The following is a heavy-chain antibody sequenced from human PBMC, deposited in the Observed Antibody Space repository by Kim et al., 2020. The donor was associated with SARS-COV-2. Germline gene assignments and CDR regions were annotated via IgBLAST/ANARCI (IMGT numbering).Heavy chain of an antibody. J-gene: IGHJ4*02. Sequence: TNHTPPLKRRVTISVDTSKNQFSLKLSSVPAADTAVYYCARHLPDVPFDYWGQGTMVTVSS. D-gene: IGHD6-6*01. CDR2: T. CDR3: ARHLPDVPFDY. V-gene: IGHV4-39*01.